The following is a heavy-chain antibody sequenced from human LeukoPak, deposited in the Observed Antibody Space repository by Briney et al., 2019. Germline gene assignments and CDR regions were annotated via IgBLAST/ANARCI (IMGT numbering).Heavy chain of an antibody. Sequence: SGNLSCKASGGTFSSYAISWVRQAPGQGLEWMGGIIPTFGTANYAQKYQGRVTITTDESTSTAYMELSSLRSEDTAVYYCARASVELIPYYYYMDVWGKGTTVTVSS. CDR2: IIPTFGTA. D-gene: IGHD1-7*01. V-gene: IGHV1-69*05. CDR3: ARASVELIPYYYYMDV. CDR1: GGTFSSYA. J-gene: IGHJ6*03.